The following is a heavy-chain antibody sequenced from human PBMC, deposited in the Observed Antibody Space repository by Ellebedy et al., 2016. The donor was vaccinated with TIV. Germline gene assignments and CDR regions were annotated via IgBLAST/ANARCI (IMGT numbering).Heavy chain of an antibody. CDR1: GGFIGNYY. Sequence: MPSETLSLTCAVSGGFIGNYYWTWNRQSPETGLEWIGYIYHSGSNRSNPSLKSRVTISVDTPKNQFSLKLNSVTAADTAVYYCARGAPFQYYFDSWGQGLLVTVSS. CDR3: ARGAPFQYYFDS. CDR2: IYHSGSN. J-gene: IGHJ4*02. V-gene: IGHV4-59*01.